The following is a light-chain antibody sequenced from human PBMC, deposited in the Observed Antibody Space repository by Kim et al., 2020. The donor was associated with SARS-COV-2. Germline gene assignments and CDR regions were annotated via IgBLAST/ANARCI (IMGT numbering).Light chain of an antibody. J-gene: IGKJ1*01. CDR2: GAS. V-gene: IGKV3-20*01. Sequence: EIVLTQSPGTLSLSPGERATLSCRASQSVTSSYLAWYQQKPGQPPRLLIYGASNRATGIPDRFRGSGSGTDFTLTISRLESEDLAVYYCQQYGTSLRTFGQGTKVDIK. CDR3: QQYGTSLRT. CDR1: QSVTSSY.